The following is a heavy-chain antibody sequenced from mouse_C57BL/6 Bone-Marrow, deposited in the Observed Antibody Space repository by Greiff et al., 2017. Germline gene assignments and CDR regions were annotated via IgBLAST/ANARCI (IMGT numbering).Heavy chain of an antibody. CDR1: GYTFTSYG. CDR2: IYPRSGNT. V-gene: IGHV1-81*01. CDR3: ARNYGSSFAWFAD. Sequence: VQLQQSGAELARPGASVKLSCKASGYTFTSYGISWVKQRTGQGLEWIGEIYPRSGNTYYNEKFKGKATLTADKSSSTAYMELRSLTSEDSAVYFCARNYGSSFAWFADWGQGTLVTVSA. J-gene: IGHJ3*01. D-gene: IGHD1-1*01.